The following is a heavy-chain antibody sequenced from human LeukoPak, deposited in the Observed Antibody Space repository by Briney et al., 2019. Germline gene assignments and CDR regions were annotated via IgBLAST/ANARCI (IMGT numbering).Heavy chain of an antibody. CDR3: ARDLSPYYYDSSGYYYNY. J-gene: IGHJ4*02. CDR2: INPNSGGT. D-gene: IGHD3-22*01. V-gene: IGHV1-2*02. CDR1: GYTFTGYY. Sequence: GASVKVSCKASGYTFTGYYMHWVRQAPGQGLEWMGWINPNSGGTNYAQKFQGRVTMTRDTSISTAYMELSRLRFDDTAVYYCARDLSPYYYDSSGYYYNYWGQGTLVTVSS.